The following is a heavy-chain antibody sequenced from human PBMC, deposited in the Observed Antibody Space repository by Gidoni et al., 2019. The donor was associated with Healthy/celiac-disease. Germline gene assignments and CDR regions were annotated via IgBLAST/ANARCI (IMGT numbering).Heavy chain of an antibody. CDR3: AKGEQWLSYAFDI. CDR1: GFPFSSYA. CDR2: ISGSGGST. Sequence: EVQLLESGGGLVQPGGSLRLSCAASGFPFSSYAMSWVRQAPGKGLEWVSAISGSGGSTYYADSVKGRFTISRDNSKNTLYLQMNSLRAEDTAVYYCAKGEQWLSYAFDIWGQGTMVTVSS. V-gene: IGHV3-23*01. D-gene: IGHD6-19*01. J-gene: IGHJ3*02.